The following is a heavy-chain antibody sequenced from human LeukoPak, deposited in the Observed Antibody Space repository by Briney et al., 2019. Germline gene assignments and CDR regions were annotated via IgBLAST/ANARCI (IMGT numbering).Heavy chain of an antibody. Sequence: GGSLRLSCAASGFTFDDYALHWVRQRPGKGLEWVSGISWNSDIIGYADSVKGRFTISRDNAKNSLYMQMNSLRAEDMAVYYCAKRSENTALGKFDYWGQGTLVTVSS. CDR1: GFTFDDYA. V-gene: IGHV3-9*03. D-gene: IGHD2/OR15-2a*01. J-gene: IGHJ4*02. CDR3: AKRSENTALGKFDY. CDR2: ISWNSDII.